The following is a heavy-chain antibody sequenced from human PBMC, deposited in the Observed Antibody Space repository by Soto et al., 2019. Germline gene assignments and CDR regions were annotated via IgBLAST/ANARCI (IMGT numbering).Heavy chain of an antibody. CDR1: GFTFSDHY. CDR2: TRNKANSYTT. D-gene: IGHD3-3*01. Sequence: EVQLVESGGGLVQPGGSLRLSCAASGFTFSDHYMDWVRQAPGKGLEWVGRTRNKANSYTTEYAASVKGRFTISRDDSRNSLYLQINSMKTEDTAVYYCARDLWSGYDYWGQGTLVTVSS. CDR3: ARDLWSGYDY. V-gene: IGHV3-72*01. J-gene: IGHJ4*02.